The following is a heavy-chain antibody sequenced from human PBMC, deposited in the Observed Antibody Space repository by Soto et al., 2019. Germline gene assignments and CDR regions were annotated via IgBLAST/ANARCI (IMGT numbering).Heavy chain of an antibody. CDR1: GFTFSSYS. Sequence: EVQLVESGGGLVQPGGSLRLSCAASGFTFSSYSMTWVRQAPGKGLEWVSYISSSSSTIYYADSVKGRFTISRDNAKNSLYLQMKSLRDEETAVYYCAREGGTDYAYYYYYGMDVCGQGTTVTVSS. CDR2: ISSSSSTI. V-gene: IGHV3-48*02. J-gene: IGHJ6*02. CDR3: AREGGTDYAYYYYYGMDV. D-gene: IGHD4-17*01.